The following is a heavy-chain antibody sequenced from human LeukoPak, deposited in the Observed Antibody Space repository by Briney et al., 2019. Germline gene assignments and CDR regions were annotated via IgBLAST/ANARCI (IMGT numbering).Heavy chain of an antibody. Sequence: GGSLRLSCAASGFTFSDYWMSWVRQAPGKGLGWVGNIKQDGSEKYYVDSVKGRLTISRDNAKNSLYLQMNSLRAEDTAVYYCAREGKLSYWGQGTLVTVSS. CDR2: IKQDGSEK. V-gene: IGHV3-7*01. J-gene: IGHJ4*02. CDR1: GFTFSDYW. CDR3: AREGKLSY.